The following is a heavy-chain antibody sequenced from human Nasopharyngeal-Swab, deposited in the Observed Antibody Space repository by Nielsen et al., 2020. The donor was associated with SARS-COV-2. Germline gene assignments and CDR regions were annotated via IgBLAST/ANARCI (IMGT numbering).Heavy chain of an antibody. J-gene: IGHJ2*01. CDR3: ARFSNKGNRYWFFDL. CDR2: ISNGGSII. Sequence: GESLMISCAASGFPFSDYSMNWVRQAPGKGLEWVSYISNGGSIIYYADSVKGRFTISRDNAGTSLSLQMNSLRAEDTAVYYCARFSNKGNRYWFFDLWGRGTLVTVSS. V-gene: IGHV3-48*04. CDR1: GFPFSDYS. D-gene: IGHD1-14*01.